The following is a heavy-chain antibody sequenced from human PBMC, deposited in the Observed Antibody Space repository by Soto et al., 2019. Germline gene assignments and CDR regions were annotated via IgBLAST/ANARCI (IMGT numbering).Heavy chain of an antibody. CDR1: GGSFSGYY. CDR3: ARNKITGLFDY. D-gene: IGHD2-8*02. J-gene: IGHJ4*02. Sequence: SETVSLTCAVYGGSFSGYYWTWIRQPPGTGLEWIGEINHSGSTNYNPSLKSRVTISVDTSKNQFSLKLTSVTAADTAVYYCARNKITGLFDYWGQGTLVTVS. CDR2: INHSGST. V-gene: IGHV4-34*01.